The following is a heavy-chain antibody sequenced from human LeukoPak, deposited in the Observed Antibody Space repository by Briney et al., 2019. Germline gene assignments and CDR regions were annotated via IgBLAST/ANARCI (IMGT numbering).Heavy chain of an antibody. Sequence: GGSLRLSCAASGFTVSSNYMSWVRQAPGKGLEWVSVIYSGGSTYDADSVKGRFTISRDNSKNTLYLQMNSLRAEDTAVYYCARFALWDCSSTSCPDYWGQGTLVTVSS. CDR1: GFTVSSNY. V-gene: IGHV3-53*01. J-gene: IGHJ4*02. D-gene: IGHD2-2*01. CDR2: IYSGGST. CDR3: ARFALWDCSSTSCPDY.